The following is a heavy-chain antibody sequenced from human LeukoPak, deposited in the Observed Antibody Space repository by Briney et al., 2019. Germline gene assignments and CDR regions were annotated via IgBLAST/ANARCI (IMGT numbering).Heavy chain of an antibody. J-gene: IGHJ4*02. CDR1: GGSISSSSYY. CDR2: IYSGST. Sequence: SETLSLTCTVSGGSISSSSYYWGWIRQPPGKGLEWIGSIYSGSTYYNPSLKSRVTISVDTSKNQFSLKLSSVTAADTAVYYCARRTYSSGWAFDYWGQGTLVTVSS. D-gene: IGHD6-19*01. V-gene: IGHV4-39*01. CDR3: ARRTYSSGWAFDY.